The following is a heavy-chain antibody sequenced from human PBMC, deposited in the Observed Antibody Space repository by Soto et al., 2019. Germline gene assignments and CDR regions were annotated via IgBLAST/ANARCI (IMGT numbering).Heavy chain of an antibody. D-gene: IGHD1-1*01. CDR2: ISTDNGNT. CDR1: GYTFTSSG. CDR3: ARGMYTIDY. J-gene: IGHJ4*02. V-gene: IGHV1-18*01. Sequence: GASVKVSCKASGYTFTSSGISWVRQAPGQGLEWMGWISTDNGNTNYAQHLQGRVSMTTDTSTSTAYMDLRSLRSDDTAVYYCARGMYTIDYWGQGTLVTVSS.